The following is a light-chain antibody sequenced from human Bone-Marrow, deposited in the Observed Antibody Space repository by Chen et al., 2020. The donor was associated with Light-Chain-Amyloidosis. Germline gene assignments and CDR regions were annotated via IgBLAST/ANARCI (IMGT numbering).Light chain of an antibody. CDR3: QQYGTSPLT. CDR1: QTISSNS. J-gene: IGKJ4*01. V-gene: IGKV3-20*01. Sequence: EIVLTQSPGTLSLSPGEGANLYCRASQTISSNSLTWYQQKFGQAPRLLIYRSSSRATGIPDRFTDSGSGTDFTLTIIRLEPEDFAMYYCQQYGTSPLTFGGGTKVEIK. CDR2: RSS.